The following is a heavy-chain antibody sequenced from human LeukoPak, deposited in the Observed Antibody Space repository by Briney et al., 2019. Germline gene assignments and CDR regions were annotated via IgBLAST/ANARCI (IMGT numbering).Heavy chain of an antibody. CDR3: ARGRIWLARPPNWFDP. CDR1: GGSFSGYY. CDR2: INHSGST. Sequence: PSETLSLTCAVYGGSFSGYYWSWIRQPPGKGLEWIGEINHSGSTNYNPSLKSRVTISVDTSKNQFSLKLSSVTAADTAVYYCARGRIWLARPPNWFDPWGQGTLVTVSS. J-gene: IGHJ5*02. D-gene: IGHD3-22*01. V-gene: IGHV4-34*01.